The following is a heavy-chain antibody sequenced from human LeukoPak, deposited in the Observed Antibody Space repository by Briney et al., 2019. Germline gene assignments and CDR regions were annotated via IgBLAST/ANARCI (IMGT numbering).Heavy chain of an antibody. CDR3: ARGPGSSPSLFAQ. D-gene: IGHD6-6*01. V-gene: IGHV4-59*01. CDR2: IYNSGST. J-gene: IGHJ4*02. CDR1: SGSISSDF. Sequence: SETLSLTCTVSSGSISSDFWSWIRQPPGKGLEWVGYIYNSGSTAYNPSLKHRVSISVDTSKNQFSLKLSSVTAADTAVYYCARGPGSSPSLFAQWGQGTLVTISS.